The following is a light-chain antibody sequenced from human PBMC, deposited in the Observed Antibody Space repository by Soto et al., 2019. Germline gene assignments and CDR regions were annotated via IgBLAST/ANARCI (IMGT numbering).Light chain of an antibody. J-gene: IGKJ1*01. Sequence: AIQMTQSPSSLSASVGDRVTITCRASQGIRDDLGWYQQKPGKAPKLLIYATSILQSGVPSRFSGSGSGTDFTLTISSLQPEDFATYYCLQEYDYPRTFGQGTKVEI. CDR2: ATS. CDR1: QGIRDD. V-gene: IGKV1-6*01. CDR3: LQEYDYPRT.